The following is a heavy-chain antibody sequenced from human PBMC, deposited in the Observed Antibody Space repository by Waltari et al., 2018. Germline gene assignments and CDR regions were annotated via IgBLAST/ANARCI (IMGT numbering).Heavy chain of an antibody. D-gene: IGHD3-22*01. J-gene: IGHJ4*02. CDR1: GLSIRGYT. V-gene: IGHV1-69*12. CDR2: FIPLSGSQ. CDR3: ARGYRYDSSERFYLDH. Sequence: QVQLAQSGAEVKSPGSSVPISCKASGLSIRGYTCSWVRQAPGQGLEWMGGFIPLSGSQIYTQKFQGRLTISADGSTRTTVMELRNLRYEDTAVYFCARGYRYDSSERFYLDHWGQGTPVIVSS.